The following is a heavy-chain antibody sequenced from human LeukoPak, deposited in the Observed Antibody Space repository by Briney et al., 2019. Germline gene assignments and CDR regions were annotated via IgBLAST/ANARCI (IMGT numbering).Heavy chain of an antibody. CDR2: VSAANNP. J-gene: IGHJ4*02. Sequence: ASVKVSCKTSGYIFTPHHIHWMRQAPGQGLELLGWVSAANNPEYSQKFQGRVVITRDASATTSYLELNSLRSEDTAVYYCAMSVEMPPIPSFDYWGQGALVTVSS. CDR1: GYIFTPHH. CDR3: AMSVEMPPIPSFDY. D-gene: IGHD5-24*01. V-gene: IGHV1-3*01.